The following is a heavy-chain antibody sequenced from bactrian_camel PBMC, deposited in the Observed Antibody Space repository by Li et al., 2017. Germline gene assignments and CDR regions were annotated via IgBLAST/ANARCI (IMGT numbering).Heavy chain of an antibody. J-gene: IGHJ4*01. CDR2: IDSDGIT. D-gene: IGHD3*01. CDR3: TASHDYCYSRAPLLARHYTY. CDR1: GATQDIGC. Sequence: QVQLVESGGESVQAGGSLRLFCVASGATQDIGCMGWFRQVPGLEREGIGSIDSDGITTYADSLKARFTISHDNAKNTLYLDILDLKPEDTGTYYCTASHDYCYSRAPLLARHYTYWDQGTQVTV. V-gene: IGHV3S53*01.